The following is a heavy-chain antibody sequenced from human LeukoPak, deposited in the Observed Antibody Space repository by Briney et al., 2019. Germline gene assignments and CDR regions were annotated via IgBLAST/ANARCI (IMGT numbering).Heavy chain of an antibody. CDR1: GYSISSGYY. D-gene: IGHD3-10*01. J-gene: IGHJ4*02. CDR2: IYHSGST. V-gene: IGHV4-38-2*02. CDR3: ARGPTPPMLTPYGSGSPYYFDY. Sequence: SETLSLTCTVSGYSISSGYYWGWIRQPPGEGLEWIGSIYHSGSTYYNPSLKSRVTISVDTSKNQFSLKLSSVTAADTAVYYCARGPTPPMLTPYGSGSPYYFDYWGQGTLVTVSS.